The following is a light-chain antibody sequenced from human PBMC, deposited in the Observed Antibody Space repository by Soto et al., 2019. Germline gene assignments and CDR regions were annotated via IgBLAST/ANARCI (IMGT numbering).Light chain of an antibody. CDR1: QTINTY. CDR2: GAS. J-gene: IGKJ1*01. Sequence: IWVTQSPSSLAASTGDRVTITCRANQTINTYLDWYQQRQGQAPKLLIYGASILQSGVPSRFSASGSGTDFTLTISSLQSEDFATYFCQQYYRFPWTFGQGTKVETK. V-gene: IGKV1-8*01. CDR3: QQYYRFPWT.